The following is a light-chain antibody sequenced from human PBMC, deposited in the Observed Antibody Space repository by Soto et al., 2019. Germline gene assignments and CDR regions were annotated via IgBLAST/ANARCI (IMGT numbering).Light chain of an antibody. CDR2: DAS. J-gene: IGKJ5*01. Sequence: IVLTQSPGTLSLSPGERATLSCRASQSVPKSYLAWYQQRPGQAPRLLIYDASNRATGVPDRFSGSESGTDFTLTISRLEPEDFAVYFCHQYAWSPLTFGQGTRLHIK. V-gene: IGKV3-20*01. CDR3: HQYAWSPLT. CDR1: QSVPKSY.